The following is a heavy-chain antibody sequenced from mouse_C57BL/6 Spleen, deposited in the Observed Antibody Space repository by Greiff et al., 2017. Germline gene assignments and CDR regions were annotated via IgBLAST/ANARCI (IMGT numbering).Heavy chain of an antibody. CDR1: GFNIKDDY. Sequence: EVQLQQSGAELVRPGASVKLSCTASGFNIKDDYMHWVKQRTEQGLEWIGRIDPEDGETEYAPKFQGKATIKADTSSNTAYRQLSSLTSEDTAVYYCARGSGYGSQGFAYWGQGTLVTVSA. CDR2: IDPEDGET. V-gene: IGHV14-2*01. CDR3: ARGSGYGSQGFAY. D-gene: IGHD1-1*01. J-gene: IGHJ3*01.